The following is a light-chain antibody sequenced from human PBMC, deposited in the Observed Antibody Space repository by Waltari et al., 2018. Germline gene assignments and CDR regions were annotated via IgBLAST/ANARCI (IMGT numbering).Light chain of an antibody. CDR1: CSDVGCENR. V-gene: IGLV2-11*01. CDR2: DVR. Sequence: QSALTQPPSVSGSPGQSVTISCSGTCSDVGCENRVSWYQQPPGTAPKLIIYDVRNRPSGVPDRFSGSKSGNTASLTISGLQAEDEADYYCCSYAGSYTWVFGGGTKLTVL. CDR3: CSYAGSYTWV. J-gene: IGLJ3*02.